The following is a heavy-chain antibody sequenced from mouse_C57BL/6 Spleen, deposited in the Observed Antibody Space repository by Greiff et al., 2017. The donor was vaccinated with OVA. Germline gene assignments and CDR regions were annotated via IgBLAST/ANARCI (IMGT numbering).Heavy chain of an antibody. D-gene: IGHD3-2*02. Sequence: VQLQQSGAELVRPGASVKLSCTASGFNIKDDYMHWVKQRPEQGLEWIGWIDPENGDTEYASKFQGKATITADTSSNTAYLQLSSLTSEDTAVYYCTTECSSGSYYYAMDYWGQGTSVTVSS. CDR2: IDPENGDT. J-gene: IGHJ4*01. V-gene: IGHV14-4*01. CDR3: TTECSSGSYYYAMDY. CDR1: GFNIKDDY.